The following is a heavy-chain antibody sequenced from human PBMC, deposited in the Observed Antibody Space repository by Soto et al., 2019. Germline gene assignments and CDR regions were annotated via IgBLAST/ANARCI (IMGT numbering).Heavy chain of an antibody. CDR2: IVPMKGSP. V-gene: IGHV1-69*01. CDR3: SFAPNCTDQLTRY. CDR1: GGMFYSSA. D-gene: IGHD2-8*01. J-gene: IGHJ4*02. Sequence: QVQLVQSGAEVKQPGSSVRVSCKASGGMFYSSAINWVRQAPGQGLEWMGGIVPMKGSPKYAQEFLGRVTISADASATTAYMDLSGLKSEDTAVYYCSFAPNCTDQLTRYWGRGTQVTVSS.